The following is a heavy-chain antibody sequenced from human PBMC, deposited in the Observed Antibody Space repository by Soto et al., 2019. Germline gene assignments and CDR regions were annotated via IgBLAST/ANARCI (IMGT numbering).Heavy chain of an antibody. CDR3: APAEGGYCSGGSCYYFNY. CDR2: FDPEDGET. Sequence: ASVKVSCKVSGYTLTELSMHWVRQAPGKGLEWMGGFDPEDGETIYAQKFQGRVTMTEDTSTDTAYMELSSLRSEDTAVSYCAPAEGGYCSGGSCYYFNYWGQGTRVTVSS. V-gene: IGHV1-24*01. CDR1: GYTLTELS. D-gene: IGHD2-15*01. J-gene: IGHJ4*02.